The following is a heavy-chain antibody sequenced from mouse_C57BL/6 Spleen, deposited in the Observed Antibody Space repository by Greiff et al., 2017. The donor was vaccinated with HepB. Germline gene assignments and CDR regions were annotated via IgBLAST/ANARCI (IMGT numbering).Heavy chain of an antibody. J-gene: IGHJ4*01. CDR3: ARKEFVTGRDAMDY. CDR1: GYTFTSYW. V-gene: IGHV1-72*01. Sequence: VQLQQSGAELVKPGASVKLSCKASGYTFTSYWMHWVKQRPGRGLEWIGRIDPNSGGTKYNEKFKSKATLTVDKPSSKAYMQLSSLTSEDSAVYYCARKEFVTGRDAMDYWGQGTSVTVSS. D-gene: IGHD1-1*02. CDR2: IDPNSGGT.